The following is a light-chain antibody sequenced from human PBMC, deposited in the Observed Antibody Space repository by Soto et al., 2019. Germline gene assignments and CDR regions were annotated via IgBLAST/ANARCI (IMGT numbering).Light chain of an antibody. CDR2: DAS. J-gene: IGKJ2*01. CDR1: DSINSR. Sequence: DIQMTQSPSTLSASVGDRVRITCRASDSINSRLAWYQQKPGKAPKFLIYDASSLESGVPSRFSGSGSGTEFTLTISSLQPDDFATYYCQQYYSYSPYTFGQGTKVEI. CDR3: QQYYSYSPYT. V-gene: IGKV1-5*01.